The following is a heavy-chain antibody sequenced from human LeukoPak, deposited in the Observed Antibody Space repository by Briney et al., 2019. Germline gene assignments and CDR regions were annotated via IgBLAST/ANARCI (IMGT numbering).Heavy chain of an antibody. CDR3: ALVGSSWNFDY. D-gene: IGHD6-13*01. J-gene: IGHJ4*02. V-gene: IGHV4-59*01. CDR1: GGSISSYY. Sequence: SETLSLTCTVSGGSISSYYWSWIRQPPGKGLEWIGYIYYSGSTNYNPSLKSRVTISVDTSKNQFSLKLSSVTAADTAVYYCALVGSSWNFDYWGQGTLVTVSS. CDR2: IYYSGST.